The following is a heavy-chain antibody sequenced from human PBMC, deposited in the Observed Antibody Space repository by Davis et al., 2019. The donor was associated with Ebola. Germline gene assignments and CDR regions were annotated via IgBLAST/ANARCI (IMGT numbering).Heavy chain of an antibody. CDR1: GFTFGDYA. Sequence: GESLKISCTASGFTFGDYAMSWFRQAPGKGLVWVSRINSDGSSTSYADSVKGRFTISRDNAKNTLYLQMNSLRAEDTAVYYCARDAYGCSSTSCYYYYGMDVWGQGTTVTVSS. CDR2: INSDGSST. V-gene: IGHV3-74*01. J-gene: IGHJ6*02. CDR3: ARDAYGCSSTSCYYYYGMDV. D-gene: IGHD2-2*01.